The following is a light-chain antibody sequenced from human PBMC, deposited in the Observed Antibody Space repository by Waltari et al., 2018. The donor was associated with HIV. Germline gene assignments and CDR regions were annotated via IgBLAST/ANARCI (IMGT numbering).Light chain of an antibody. CDR1: SSDVVGSKH. V-gene: IGLV2-8*01. Sequence: QSALTQPPSASGSPGQSVTIPCTGTSSDVVGSKHVSWYQQHPGKAPKLMIYEVNKRPSGVPDRFSGSKSANTASLTVSGLQADDEADYYCNSYAGSNNWVFGGGTKLTVL. CDR2: EVN. J-gene: IGLJ3*02. CDR3: NSYAGSNNWV.